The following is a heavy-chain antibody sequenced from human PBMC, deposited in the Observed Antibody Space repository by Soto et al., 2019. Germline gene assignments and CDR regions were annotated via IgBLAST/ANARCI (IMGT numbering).Heavy chain of an antibody. CDR1: GFPVSTYS. CDR2: ISYDGRKE. CDR3: VRCWGTGDGSDLGYNWFNP. V-gene: IGHV3-30-3*01. D-gene: IGHD1-1*01. Sequence: QVQVVESGGGVVQSGRSLRLSCAASGFPVSTYSMYWVRQAPGKGLEWVALISYDGRKEDYADSVKGRFTISRDSSKNSLYLQMNSLRIDDTAVYYCVRCWGTGDGSDLGYNWFNPWGQGTLVTVSS. J-gene: IGHJ5*02.